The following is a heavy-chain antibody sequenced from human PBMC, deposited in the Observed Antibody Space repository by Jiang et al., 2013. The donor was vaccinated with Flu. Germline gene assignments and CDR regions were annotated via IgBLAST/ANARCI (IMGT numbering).Heavy chain of an antibody. CDR2: ISSSSSTI. D-gene: IGHD3-10*01. CDR1: GFTFSSYS. Sequence: LVQPGGSLRLSCAASGFTFSSYSMNWVRQAPGKGLEWVSYISSSSSTIYYADSVKGRFTISRDNAKNSLYLQMNSLRAEDTAVYYCARDFGELDYWGKGTLVTVSS. V-gene: IGHV3-48*01. CDR3: ARDFGELDY. J-gene: IGHJ4*02.